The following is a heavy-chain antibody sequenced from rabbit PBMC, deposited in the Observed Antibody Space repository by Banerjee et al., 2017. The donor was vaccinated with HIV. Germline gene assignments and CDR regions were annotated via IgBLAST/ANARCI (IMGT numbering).Heavy chain of an antibody. V-gene: IGHV1S45*01. CDR3: ASSPSTGTYVYGFNL. CDR1: GFTLSSSDY. Sequence: QEQLVESGGGLVQPEGSLTLTCKASGFTLSSSDYMCWVRQAPGKGLEWIGCIVAGSSGTTYYASWAKGRLSISQTSSTTVTLQMTSLTAADTAAYFCASSPSTGTYVYGFNLWGPGTLVTVS. J-gene: IGHJ2*01. D-gene: IGHD7-1*01. CDR2: IVAGSSGTT.